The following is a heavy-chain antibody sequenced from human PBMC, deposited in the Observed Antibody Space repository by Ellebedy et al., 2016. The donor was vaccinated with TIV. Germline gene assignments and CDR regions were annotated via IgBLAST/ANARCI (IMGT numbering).Heavy chain of an antibody. V-gene: IGHV3-48*04. Sequence: GESLKISCAASGFTFSTYSVSWVRQAPGKGLEWVSYISTSGTAIYYADSVKGRFTISRDNAKNSLFLEMNSLRVEDTAVYYCVRGGGFDLWGQGTLVTVSS. CDR1: GFTFSTYS. CDR2: ISTSGTAI. J-gene: IGHJ4*02. D-gene: IGHD3-16*01. CDR3: VRGGGFDL.